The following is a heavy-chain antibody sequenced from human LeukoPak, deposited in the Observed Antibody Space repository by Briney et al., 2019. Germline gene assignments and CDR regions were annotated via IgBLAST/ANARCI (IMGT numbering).Heavy chain of an antibody. CDR1: GFTFSSYA. D-gene: IGHD6-13*01. CDR2: ISGSGGST. CDR3: AKNQLVTVYFDY. V-gene: IGHV3-23*01. Sequence: GGSLRLSCAASGFTFSSYAMSWVRQAPGKGLEWVSAISGSGGSTYYADSVKGRFTISRGNSKNTLYLQMNSLRAEDTAVYYCAKNQLVTVYFDYWGQGTLVTVSS. J-gene: IGHJ4*02.